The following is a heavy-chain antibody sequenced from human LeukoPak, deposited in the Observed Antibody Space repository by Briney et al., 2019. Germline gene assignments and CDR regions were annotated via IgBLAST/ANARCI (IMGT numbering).Heavy chain of an antibody. Sequence: PSETLSLTCSVSGGSVNSYYWSWIRQPAGKGLEWIGRFYTSGSTDYNPSLKSRLTMSVDTSKNQFSLNLSSVTAADTAVYYCARDSRDPSLWFGELLSPLDCCGQGTLVTVSS. CDR2: FYTSGST. CDR1: GGSVNSYY. CDR3: ARDSRDPSLWFGELLSPLDC. D-gene: IGHD3-10*01. J-gene: IGHJ4*02. V-gene: IGHV4-4*07.